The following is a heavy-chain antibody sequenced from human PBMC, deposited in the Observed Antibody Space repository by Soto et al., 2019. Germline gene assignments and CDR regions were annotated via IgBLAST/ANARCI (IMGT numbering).Heavy chain of an antibody. Sequence: PGGSLRLSCAASGFTFSGSAMHWVRQASGKGLEWVGRIRSKANSYATAYAASVKGRFTISRDDSKNTAYLQMNSLKTEDTAVYYCTSPPPKWELAERWGQGTLVTVSS. CDR1: GFTFSGSA. V-gene: IGHV3-73*01. J-gene: IGHJ4*02. CDR3: TSPPPKWELAER. CDR2: IRSKANSYAT. D-gene: IGHD1-26*01.